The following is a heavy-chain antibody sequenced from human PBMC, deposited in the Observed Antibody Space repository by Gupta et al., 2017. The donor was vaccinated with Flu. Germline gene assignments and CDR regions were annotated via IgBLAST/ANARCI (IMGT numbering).Heavy chain of an antibody. Sequence: IGWVRQMPGKGLEWLGILYPDDSDSRYSPSFQGQVTISADTSISTAYLQWSSLKASDTALYYCARLRSPGIAAAGLDYWGQGTLVTVSS. CDR2: LYPDDSDS. CDR3: ARLRSPGIAAAGLDY. D-gene: IGHD6-13*01. J-gene: IGHJ4*02. V-gene: IGHV5-51*01.